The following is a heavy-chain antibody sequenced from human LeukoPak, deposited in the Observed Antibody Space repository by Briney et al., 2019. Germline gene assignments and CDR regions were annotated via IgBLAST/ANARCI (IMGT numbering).Heavy chain of an antibody. CDR2: IGTAGDT. J-gene: IGHJ4*02. CDR1: GFTFSSYD. D-gene: IGHD5-24*01. CDR3: ARSPLIRDYYFDY. Sequence: GGSLRLSCAASGFTFSSYDMHWVRQATGKGLEWVSAIGTAGDTYYPGSVKGRFTISSENAKNSLYLQMNSLRAGDTAVYYCARSPLIRDYYFDYWGQGTLVTVSS. V-gene: IGHV3-13*01.